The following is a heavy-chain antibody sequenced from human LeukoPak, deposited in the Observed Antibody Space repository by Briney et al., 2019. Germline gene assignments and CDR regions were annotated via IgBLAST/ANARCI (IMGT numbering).Heavy chain of an antibody. CDR1: GGSISSYY. D-gene: IGHD2-2*02. CDR2: IYTSGST. J-gene: IGHJ4*02. V-gene: IGHV4-4*07. Sequence: PSETLSLTCTVSGGSISSYYWSWIRQPAGKGLEWIGRIYTSGSTNYNPSLKSRVTMSVDTPKNQFSLKLSSVTAADTAVYYCAREGGYCSSTSCYTTFDYWGQGTLVTVSS. CDR3: AREGGYCSSTSCYTTFDY.